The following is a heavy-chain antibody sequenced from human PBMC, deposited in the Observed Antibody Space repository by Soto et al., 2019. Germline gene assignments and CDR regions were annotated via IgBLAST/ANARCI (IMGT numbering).Heavy chain of an antibody. CDR3: ARDPQGSYCYIDY. Sequence: GGSLRLSCAASGFTFSSYAIHWVRQAPGKGLEWVTIISKDGNSKHYADSVKGRFTISRDNSKNTLFLQMNSLRAEDTAVYYCARDPQGSYCYIDYWGQGTPVTVSS. J-gene: IGHJ4*02. V-gene: IGHV3-30-3*01. D-gene: IGHD3-10*01. CDR1: GFTFSSYA. CDR2: ISKDGNSK.